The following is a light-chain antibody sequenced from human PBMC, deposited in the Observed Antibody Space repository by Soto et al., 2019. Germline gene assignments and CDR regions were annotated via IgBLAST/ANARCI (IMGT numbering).Light chain of an antibody. J-gene: IGLJ1*01. CDR3: CSYAGSSTYV. Sequence: QSALTQPASVSGSPGQSITISCTGTSSDVGRYNIVSWYQQHPGKAPKLMIYEGSKRPSGVSNRFSGSKSGNTASLTISGLQAEDEADYYCCSYAGSSTYVFGTGTKVTVX. CDR2: EGS. V-gene: IGLV2-23*01. CDR1: SSDVGRYNI.